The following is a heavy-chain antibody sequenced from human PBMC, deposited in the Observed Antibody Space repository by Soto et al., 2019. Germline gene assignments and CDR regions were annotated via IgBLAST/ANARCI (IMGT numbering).Heavy chain of an antibody. D-gene: IGHD1-26*01. CDR1: GFTFTTYG. J-gene: IGHJ4*02. CDR2: ISYDGSHA. Sequence: QVQLVDSGGGVVQPGRSLRLSCAASGFTFTTYGMHWVRRAPGKGLEWVAVISYDGSHAYYADSVKGRFTISRDNSKNALYLQINSPRAEDTAVYYCAKERTYSVASGFDYWGRGTLVTVSS. CDR3: AKERTYSVASGFDY. V-gene: IGHV3-30*18.